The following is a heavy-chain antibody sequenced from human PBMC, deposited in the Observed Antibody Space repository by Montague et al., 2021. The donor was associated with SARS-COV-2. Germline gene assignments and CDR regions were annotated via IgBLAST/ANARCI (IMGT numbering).Heavy chain of an antibody. J-gene: IGHJ6*02. D-gene: IGHD3-10*01. CDR2: INHSGST. CDR3: ARLGAITLVRGITKADFSNYGMDV. V-gene: IGHV4-34*01. Sequence: SQTLSLTCAVSSESFRGYCWSWIRQPPGKGLEWIGEINHSGSTTYNPSLESRVSISVDTSNKQFSLKVTSVTAADTAVYYCARLGAITLVRGITKADFSNYGMDVWGQGTTVTVSS. CDR1: SESFRGYC.